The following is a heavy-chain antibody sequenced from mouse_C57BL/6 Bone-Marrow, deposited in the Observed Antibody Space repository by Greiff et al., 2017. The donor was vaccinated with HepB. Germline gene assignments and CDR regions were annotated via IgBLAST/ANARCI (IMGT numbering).Heavy chain of an antibody. D-gene: IGHD1-1*01. V-gene: IGHV1-49*01. CDR2: ITIDSDAT. CDR1: CFAFMAYA. Sequence: LQQSGAELVKPGASVKLSCKASCFAFMAYAMHWVKQRPGHGLEWIGSITIDSDATEYSENFKGKATLTANKSSSTAYMKLSSLTYEDSAVYDCARVYYGGPGDFDVWGTGTTVTVSS. CDR3: ARVYYGGPGDFDV. J-gene: IGHJ1*03.